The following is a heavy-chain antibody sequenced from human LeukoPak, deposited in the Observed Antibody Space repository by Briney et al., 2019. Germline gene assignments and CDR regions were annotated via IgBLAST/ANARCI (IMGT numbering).Heavy chain of an antibody. Sequence: PGGSLRLSCVVSGFTVSNNYMSWVRQAPRKGLEWVSLIYSGGSTYYADSVKGRFTISRDNSKNTVYLQMNSLRAEDTAVYYCARDTPFGGYWGQGTLATVSS. CDR2: IYSGGST. CDR3: ARDTPFGGY. J-gene: IGHJ4*02. D-gene: IGHD3-16*01. V-gene: IGHV3-53*01. CDR1: GFTVSNNY.